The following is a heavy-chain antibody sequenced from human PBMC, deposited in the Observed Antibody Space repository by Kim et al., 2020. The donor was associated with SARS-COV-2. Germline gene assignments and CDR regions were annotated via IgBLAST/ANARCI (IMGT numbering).Heavy chain of an antibody. V-gene: IGHV7-4-1*02. J-gene: IGHJ4*02. D-gene: IGHD3-9*01. CDR3: AGTNYFDWILNY. CDR2: INSGTGKP. Sequence: ASVKVSCKASGYSFTTYAINWVRQAPQGLEWRGWINSGTGKPTYAQGFTGRFVFSLDTSVSTAYLQINSLKAEDTAVYYCAGTNYFDWILNYWGQGTVVTVSS. CDR1: GYSFTTYA.